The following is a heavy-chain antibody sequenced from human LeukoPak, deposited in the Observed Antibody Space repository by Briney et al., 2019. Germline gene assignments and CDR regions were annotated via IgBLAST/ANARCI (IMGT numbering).Heavy chain of an antibody. D-gene: IGHD4-11*01. Sequence: SGGSLRLSCAASGFTVSSNYMSWVRQAPGKGLGWVAVISYDGNNKYYEDSVKGRVTISRDNSKNTLYLETNSLRAEDTAVYYCARGTDYRKTGHYGMDVWGQGTTVTVSS. CDR1: GFTVSSNY. CDR2: ISYDGNNK. V-gene: IGHV3-30-3*01. CDR3: ARGTDYRKTGHYGMDV. J-gene: IGHJ6*02.